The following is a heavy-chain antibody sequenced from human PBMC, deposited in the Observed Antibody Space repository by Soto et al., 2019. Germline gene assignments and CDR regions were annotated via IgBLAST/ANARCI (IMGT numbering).Heavy chain of an antibody. J-gene: IGHJ6*03. D-gene: IGHD3-16*01. Sequence: EVQLVESGGGLVQPGRSLRLSCAASGFTFDDYAMHWVRQAPGKGLEWVSGISWNSGIIGYADSVKGRFTISRDNAKNSLYLQMNSRGAEDRALYYCVNDKVMITVGGVNAHYYYYYMDVWGKGTTVTVSS. CDR3: VNDKVMITVGGVNAHYYYYYMDV. CDR2: ISWNSGII. CDR1: GFTFDDYA. V-gene: IGHV3-9*01.